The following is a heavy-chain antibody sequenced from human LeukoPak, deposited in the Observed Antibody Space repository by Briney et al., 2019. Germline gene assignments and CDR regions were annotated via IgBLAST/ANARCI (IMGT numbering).Heavy chain of an antibody. V-gene: IGHV3-74*01. Sequence: GGSLRLSCAASGFTFTNYWMHWVRQAPGKGLVWVSGINHDGTGTYYADSVKGRFTISRDNAKNTVDLQMNGLRAEDTTVYYCATVSKYWGQGTLVTVSS. J-gene: IGHJ4*02. CDR3: ATVSKY. CDR1: GFTFTNYW. CDR2: INHDGTGT.